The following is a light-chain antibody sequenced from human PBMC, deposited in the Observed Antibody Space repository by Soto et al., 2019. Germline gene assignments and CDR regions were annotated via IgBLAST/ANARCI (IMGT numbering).Light chain of an antibody. CDR3: SSYAASNNFYFV. Sequence: QSVLTQPPSASGSPGQSVTISCTVTSSDVVGYNYVSWYQQYPGRAPKLMIYEVTKRPSGVPDRFSGSKSGNTASLTVSGLQAEDEADYYCSSYAASNNFYFVFGGGTKVTV. V-gene: IGLV2-8*01. J-gene: IGLJ3*02. CDR2: EVT. CDR1: SSDVVGYNY.